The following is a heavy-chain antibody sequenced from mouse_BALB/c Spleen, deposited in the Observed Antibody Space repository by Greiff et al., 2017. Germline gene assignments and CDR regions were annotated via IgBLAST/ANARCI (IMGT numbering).Heavy chain of an antibody. CDR1: GYTFTSYW. D-gene: IGHD2-1*01. J-gene: IGHJ4*01. CDR3: ARGNYCYYAMDY. V-gene: IGHV1-87*01. CDR2: IYPGDGDT. Sequence: VQLQQSGAELARPGASVKLSCKASGYTFTSYWMQWVNQRPGQGLEWLGAIYPGDGDTRYTQKFKGKATLTADKSSSTDYMQLSSLASEDSAVYYCARGNYCYYAMDYWGQGTSVTVSS.